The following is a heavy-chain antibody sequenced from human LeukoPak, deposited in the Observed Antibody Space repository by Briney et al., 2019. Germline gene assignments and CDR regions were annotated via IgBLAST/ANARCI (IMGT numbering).Heavy chain of an antibody. CDR3: ARDRGAGYCSGGSCYFWYFDL. V-gene: IGHV3-21*01. CDR1: GITFSDYS. CDR2: ISKSSGFI. Sequence: KPGGSLRLSCAASGITFSDYSMNWVRQAPGKWLEWGASISKSSGFINYADSAKGRFTISRDNATNSLYLRMNSLRAEDTAVYYCARDRGAGYCSGGSCYFWYFDLWGRGTLVTVSS. J-gene: IGHJ2*01. D-gene: IGHD2-15*01.